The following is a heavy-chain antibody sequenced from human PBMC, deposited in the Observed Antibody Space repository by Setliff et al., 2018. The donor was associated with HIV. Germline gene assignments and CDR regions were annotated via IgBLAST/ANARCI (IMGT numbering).Heavy chain of an antibody. CDR2: LYHRTATYRDPSLTTT. Sequence: LSLTCNVSGGSISSYYWGWIRQPPGKGLEWIASLYHRTATYRDPSLTTTYNNPSLKTRVTLSVDTSKNQFSLAMTSVTAADTAVYYCASQQDIPPAIVPFDIWGQGTMVTVSS. D-gene: IGHD2-2*01. CDR1: GGSISSYY. J-gene: IGHJ3*02. V-gene: IGHV4-39*01. CDR3: ASQQDIPPAIVPFDI.